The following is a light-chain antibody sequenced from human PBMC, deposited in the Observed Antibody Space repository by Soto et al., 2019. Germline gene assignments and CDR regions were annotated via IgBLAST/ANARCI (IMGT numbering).Light chain of an antibody. Sequence: QSALTQPRSVSGSPGRSVTISCTGTSADVGGYDFVSWYQQLPDKAPKLMIYDVTKRPSGVPDRFSGFKSGNTASLTIAGLQAEDEANYYCSSFAGSHVAFGGGTKLTVL. J-gene: IGLJ2*01. CDR3: SSFAGSHVA. CDR1: SADVGGYDF. V-gene: IGLV2-11*01. CDR2: DVT.